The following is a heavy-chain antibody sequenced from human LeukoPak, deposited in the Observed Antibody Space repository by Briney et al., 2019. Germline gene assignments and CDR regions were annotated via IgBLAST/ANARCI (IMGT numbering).Heavy chain of an antibody. CDR1: AFTFSTYA. D-gene: IGHD3-3*01. CDR2: ISASGGSS. J-gene: IGHJ4*02. V-gene: IGHV3-23*01. Sequence: PGGSLRLSCAGSAFTFSTYAMTWVRQAPGKGLEWVSAISASGGSSYYADSVKGRFTISRDNSKNTLYLQMNSLRAEDTAVYYCAKDHGVFGVVMEAYYFDYWGQGTLVTVSS. CDR3: AKDHGVFGVVMEAYYFDY.